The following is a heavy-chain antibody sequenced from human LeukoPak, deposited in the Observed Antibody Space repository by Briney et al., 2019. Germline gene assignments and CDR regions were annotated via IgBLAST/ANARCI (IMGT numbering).Heavy chain of an antibody. J-gene: IGHJ6*03. CDR1: GGAFSSYP. CDR2: INPNSGGT. CDR3: AREVSGIAAAGMGDYYYYYMDV. V-gene: IGHV1-2*02. D-gene: IGHD6-13*01. Sequence: GASVKVSCKASGGAFSSYPISWVRQAPGQGLEWMGWINPNSGGTNYAQKFQGRVTMTRDTSISTAYMELSRLRSDDTAVYYCAREVSGIAAAGMGDYYYYYMDVWGKGTTVTVSS.